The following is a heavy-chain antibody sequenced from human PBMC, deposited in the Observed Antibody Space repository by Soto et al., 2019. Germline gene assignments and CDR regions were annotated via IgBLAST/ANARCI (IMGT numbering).Heavy chain of an antibody. V-gene: IGHV4-30-4*08. Sequence: SETLSLTCAVSGVSIHNSHSFWGWIRQPPGKGLEFIANVYYSGGAHYNPSFKSRVTISVDTSTNQFSLRLSSVTAADTAVYYCARDYGYGDYHFDYWGQGTLVTVSS. CDR2: VYYSGGA. D-gene: IGHD4-17*01. CDR1: GVSIHNSHSF. J-gene: IGHJ4*02. CDR3: ARDYGYGDYHFDY.